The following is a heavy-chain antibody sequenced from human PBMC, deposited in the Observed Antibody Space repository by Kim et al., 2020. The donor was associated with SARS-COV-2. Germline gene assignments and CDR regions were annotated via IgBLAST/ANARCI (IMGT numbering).Heavy chain of an antibody. J-gene: IGHJ3*02. D-gene: IGHD6-13*01. Sequence: YAQKFQGRVTMTRNTYISTAYMELSSLRSEDTAVYYCARRYSSSWRAFDIWGQGTMVTVSS. V-gene: IGHV1-8*01. CDR3: ARRYSSSWRAFDI.